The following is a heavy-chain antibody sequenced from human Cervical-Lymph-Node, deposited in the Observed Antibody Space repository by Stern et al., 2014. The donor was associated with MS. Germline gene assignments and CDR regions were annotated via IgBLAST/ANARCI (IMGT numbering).Heavy chain of an antibody. D-gene: IGHD1-26*01. CDR2: ISFDGSNK. CDR1: GFTFRSYA. J-gene: IGHJ4*02. CDR3: ARGVGASYFDY. V-gene: IGHV3-30*01. Sequence: VQLVESGGGVVQPGRSLRLSCAASGFTFRSYAMHWVRQAPGKGLEWVAVISFDGSNKYYADSVKGRYTISRDNSKNTLYLQMNSLRVEDTAVYYCARGVGASYFDYWGQGTLVTVSS.